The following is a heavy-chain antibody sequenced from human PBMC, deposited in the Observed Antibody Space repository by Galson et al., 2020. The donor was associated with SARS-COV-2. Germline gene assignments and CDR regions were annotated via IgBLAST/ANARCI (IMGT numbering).Heavy chain of an antibody. CDR3: ARLHYGEYAPEAFDI. D-gene: IGHD4-17*01. CDR2: ISHSGST. V-gene: IGHV4-30-2*01. J-gene: IGHJ3*02. CDR1: GTSISSGSYS. Sequence: SETLSLTCAVSGTSISSGSYSWNWIRQPPGKGLEWIGYISHSGSTYYNPSLKSRVTISGHRSKNQFSLRLSSVTAADTAVYYCARLHYGEYAPEAFDIWGPGTRVTVAS.